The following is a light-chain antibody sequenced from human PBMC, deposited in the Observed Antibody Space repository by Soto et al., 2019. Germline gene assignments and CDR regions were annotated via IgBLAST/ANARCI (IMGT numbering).Light chain of an antibody. V-gene: IGKV3-15*01. J-gene: IGKJ1*01. Sequence: EIVMTQSPATLSVSPGEGATLSCRASQSISNNLAWYQQKPGQAPRLLIYGASTRATGIPARFSGSGSGTEFTLTISSLQSEDFAVYYCQQYNNWPPTPWTFGQGTKVEIK. CDR3: QQYNNWPPTPWT. CDR1: QSISNN. CDR2: GAS.